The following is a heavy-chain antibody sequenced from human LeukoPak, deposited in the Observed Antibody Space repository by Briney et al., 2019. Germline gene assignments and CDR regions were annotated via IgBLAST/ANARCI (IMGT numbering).Heavy chain of an antibody. V-gene: IGHV3-30*02. CDR2: IRYDGSNK. CDR1: GFTFSSYG. J-gene: IGHJ4*02. Sequence: GGSLRLSCAASGFTFSSYGMHWVRQAPGKGLEWVAFIRYDGSNKYYADPVKGRFTISRDNSKNTLYLQMNSLRSEDTAVYYCATAYYGSGSYLFDYWGQGTLVTVSS. D-gene: IGHD3-10*01. CDR3: ATAYYGSGSYLFDY.